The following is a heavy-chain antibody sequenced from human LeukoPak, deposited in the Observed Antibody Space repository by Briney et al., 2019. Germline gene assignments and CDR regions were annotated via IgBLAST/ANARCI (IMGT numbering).Heavy chain of an antibody. CDR2: ISYDGSNE. D-gene: IGHD6-19*01. J-gene: IGHJ4*02. Sequence: GGSLRLSCAASGFTFSSYVMHWVRQAPGKGLEWVAIISYDGSNEYYADSVKGRFTISRDNSKNTLYLQMSSLRPEDTAVYYCAKDEKQWLVPLFEYWGQGILVTVSS. CDR3: AKDEKQWLVPLFEY. V-gene: IGHV3-30*04. CDR1: GFTFSSYV.